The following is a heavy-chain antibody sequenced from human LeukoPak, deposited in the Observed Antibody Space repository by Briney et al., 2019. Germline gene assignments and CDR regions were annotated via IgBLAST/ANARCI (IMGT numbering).Heavy chain of an antibody. CDR2: NYSSGNT. CDR3: AREGPYSGRWYYFDY. Sequence: PSETLSLTCTVSGGSMRSYFWSWIRQPAGKGLEWIGRNYSSGNTNYNPSLKSRVTMSVDTSKNQFSLKLTSVTAADTAFYYCAREGPYSGRWYYFDYWGQGILVTVSS. D-gene: IGHD6-13*01. V-gene: IGHV4-4*07. CDR1: GGSMRSYF. J-gene: IGHJ4*02.